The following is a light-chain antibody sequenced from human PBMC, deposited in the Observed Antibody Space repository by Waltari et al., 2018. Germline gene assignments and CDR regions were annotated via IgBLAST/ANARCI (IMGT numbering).Light chain of an antibody. J-gene: IGKJ4*02. CDR2: RAS. CDR1: QAISNS. Sequence: DIQMTQSPSSLSASVGDRVTITCRASQAISNSLAWYQQKPGKAPKVLLFRASTLESGVPSRFSGSGTGTDYTLTISSLQPEDFATYYCQQYAATPLTFGGGTKVEIK. CDR3: QQYAATPLT. V-gene: IGKV1-NL1*01.